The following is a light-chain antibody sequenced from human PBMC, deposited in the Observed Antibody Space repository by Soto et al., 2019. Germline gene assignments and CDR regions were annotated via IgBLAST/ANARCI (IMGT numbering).Light chain of an antibody. Sequence: DIQVTQSPSSLSASVGDRVTITCRASQSVRGWLAWYQQKPGKAPKVLIYDDSSLHSGVPSRFSGSGSGTEVTLTITSLQPDDFATYYCQQYNSYWTFGQGTKVQVQ. CDR2: DDS. J-gene: IGKJ1*01. CDR1: QSVRGW. V-gene: IGKV1-5*01. CDR3: QQYNSYWT.